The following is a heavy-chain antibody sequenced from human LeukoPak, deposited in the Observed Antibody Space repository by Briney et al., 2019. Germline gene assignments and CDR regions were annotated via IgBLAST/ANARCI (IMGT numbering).Heavy chain of an antibody. CDR1: GGSFSGYY. CDR2: INHSGST. Sequence: SETLSLTCAAYGGSFSGYYWSWIRQPPGKGLEWIGEINHSGSTNYNPSLKSRVTISVDTSKNQFSLKLSSVTAADTAVYYCARSITIFWKYFDYWGQGTLVTVSS. CDR3: ARSITIFWKYFDY. D-gene: IGHD3-9*01. V-gene: IGHV4-34*01. J-gene: IGHJ4*02.